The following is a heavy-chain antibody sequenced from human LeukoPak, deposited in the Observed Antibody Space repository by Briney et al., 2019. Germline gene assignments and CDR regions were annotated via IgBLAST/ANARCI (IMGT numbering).Heavy chain of an antibody. Sequence: PGGSLRLSCAPSGFTFSSYWMHWVPQATGKGLEWVSAIFTAGDTYYPGSVKGRFTIPRENAKNSFYFQMNSLRAGDTAVYYCARGLWFGVGCPGYMDVWGKGTTVTISS. J-gene: IGHJ6*03. V-gene: IGHV3-13*01. D-gene: IGHD3-10*01. CDR2: IFTAGDT. CDR1: GFTFSSYW. CDR3: ARGLWFGVGCPGYMDV.